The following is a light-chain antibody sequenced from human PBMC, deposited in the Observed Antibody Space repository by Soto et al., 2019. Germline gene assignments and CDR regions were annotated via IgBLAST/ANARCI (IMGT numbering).Light chain of an antibody. CDR1: QSVLYSSNNKNY. V-gene: IGKV4-1*01. CDR2: WAS. CDR3: QQYYSTPPFT. Sequence: DIVMTQSPDSLAVSLGERATINCKSSQSVLYSSNNKNYLAWYQQKPGQPPKLLIYWASTRESGVPDRFSGSGSGTDFTLTICSLQAEDVAVYYCQQYYSTPPFTFGPGTKVDIK. J-gene: IGKJ3*01.